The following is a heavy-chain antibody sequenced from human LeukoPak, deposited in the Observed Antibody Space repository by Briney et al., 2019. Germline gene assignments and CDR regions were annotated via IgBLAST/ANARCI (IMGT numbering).Heavy chain of an antibody. J-gene: IGHJ4*02. CDR2: IYTSGST. CDR3: ARDVRNCSSTSCSYYFDY. D-gene: IGHD2-2*01. V-gene: IGHV4-61*02. Sequence: SETLSLTCTASGGSISSGSYYWNWIRQPAGKGLEWIGRIYTSGSTNYNPSLKSRVTISVDTSKNQFSLKLSSVTAADTAVYYCARDVRNCSSTSCSYYFDYWGQGTLVTVSS. CDR1: GGSISSGSYY.